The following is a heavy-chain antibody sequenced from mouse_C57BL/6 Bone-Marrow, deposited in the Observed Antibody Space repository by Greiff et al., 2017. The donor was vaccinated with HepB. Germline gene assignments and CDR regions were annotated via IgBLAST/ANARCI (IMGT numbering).Heavy chain of an antibody. CDR2: IDPNSGGT. CDR3: ARDYYGSSYGDFDY. J-gene: IGHJ2*01. D-gene: IGHD1-1*01. V-gene: IGHV1-72*01. Sequence: QVQLKEPGAELVKPGASVKLSCKASGYTFTSYWMHWVKQRPGRGLEWIGRIDPNSGGTKYNEKFKSKATLTVDKPSSTAYMQLSSLTSEDSAVYYCARDYYGSSYGDFDYWGQGTTLTVSS. CDR1: GYTFTSYW.